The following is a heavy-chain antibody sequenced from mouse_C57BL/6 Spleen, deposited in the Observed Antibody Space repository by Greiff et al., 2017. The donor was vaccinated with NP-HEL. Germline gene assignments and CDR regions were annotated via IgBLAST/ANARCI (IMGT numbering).Heavy chain of an antibody. Sequence: EVQLQESVAELVRPGASVKLSCTASGFNIKNTYMHWVKQRPEQGLEWIGRIDPANGNTKYAPKFQGKATITADTSSNTAYLQLSSLTSEDTAIYYWARAGTYSNYGFAYWGQGTLVTVSA. CDR1: GFNIKNTY. CDR2: IDPANGNT. V-gene: IGHV14-3*01. J-gene: IGHJ3*01. D-gene: IGHD2-5*01. CDR3: ARAGTYSNYGFAY.